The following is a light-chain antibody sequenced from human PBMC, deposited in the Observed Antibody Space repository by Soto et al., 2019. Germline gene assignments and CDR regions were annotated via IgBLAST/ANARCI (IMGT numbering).Light chain of an antibody. CDR1: QGIRND. CDR3: QQSYSSSWT. V-gene: IGKV1-6*01. J-gene: IGKJ1*01. Sequence: AIQLTQSPSSLSASVGDRVTITCRASQGIRNDLGWYQQKPGKAPKLLIYAASSLQSGVPSRFSGSGSGTEFTLTISSLQPDDFATYSCQQSYSSSWTFGQGTKVDI. CDR2: AAS.